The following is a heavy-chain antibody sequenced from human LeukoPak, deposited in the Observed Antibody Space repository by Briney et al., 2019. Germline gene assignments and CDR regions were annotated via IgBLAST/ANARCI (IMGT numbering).Heavy chain of an antibody. J-gene: IGHJ4*02. CDR3: ARDPPGAHFDY. CDR1: GFTFSSYS. CDR2: ISSSSSNI. V-gene: IGHV3-21*01. Sequence: GGSLRLPCTASGFTFSSYSMNWVRQAPGKGLEWVSYISSSSSNIFYADSFKGRFTISRDNAQNSLYLQMNSLRVEDTAVYYCARDPPGAHFDYWGQGTLVTVSS. D-gene: IGHD7-27*01.